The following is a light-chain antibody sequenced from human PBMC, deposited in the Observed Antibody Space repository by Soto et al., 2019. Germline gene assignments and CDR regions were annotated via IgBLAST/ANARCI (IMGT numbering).Light chain of an antibody. Sequence: QSVLTQPPSASGTPGQRVTTSCSGSSTNIETKTVNWYQQLTATAPKDLIYRNIERLSGVSDRFSGSKSGTSASLAISGLQSEDEGDYYCAAWDAILAAYVFGTGTKVTGL. J-gene: IGLJ1*01. CDR1: STNIETKT. CDR3: AAWDAILAAYV. CDR2: RNI. V-gene: IGLV1-44*01.